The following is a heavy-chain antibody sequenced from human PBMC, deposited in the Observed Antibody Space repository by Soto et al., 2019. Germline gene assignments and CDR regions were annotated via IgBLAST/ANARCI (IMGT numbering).Heavy chain of an antibody. V-gene: IGHV3-72*01. D-gene: IGHD3-10*01. CDR3: ARDSGYGSGNSVNHHLDY. Sequence: QPGGSLRLSCAGSGFTLSDHYIDWVRQAPGKGLEWVGRSRDKAQGYGTAYAASVKGRFTTSRDESKNSVYLQMDSLRAEDTAVYYCARDSGYGSGNSVNHHLDYWGHGTLVTVSS. J-gene: IGHJ4*01. CDR1: GFTLSDHY. CDR2: SRDKAQGYGT.